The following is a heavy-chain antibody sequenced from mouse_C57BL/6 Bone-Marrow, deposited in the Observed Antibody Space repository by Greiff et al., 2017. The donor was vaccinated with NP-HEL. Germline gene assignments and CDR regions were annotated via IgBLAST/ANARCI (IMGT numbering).Heavy chain of an antibody. CDR3: ARSRGYSNYEADFDY. J-gene: IGHJ2*01. V-gene: IGHV1-4*01. D-gene: IGHD2-5*01. CDR2: INPSSGYT. Sequence: QVQLQQSGAELARPGASVKMSCKASGYTFTSYTMHWVKQRPGQGLEWIGYINPSSGYTKYNQKFKDKATLTADKSSSTAYMQRSSLTSEDSAVYYCARSRGYSNYEADFDYWGQGTTLTVSS. CDR1: GYTFTSYT.